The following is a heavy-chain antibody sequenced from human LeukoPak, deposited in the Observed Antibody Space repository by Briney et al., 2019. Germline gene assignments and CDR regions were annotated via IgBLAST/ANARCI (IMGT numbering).Heavy chain of an antibody. Sequence: PSETLSLTCTVSGGSISSYYWSWIRQPPGKGLEWIGYIYYSGSTNYNPSLKSRVTISVDTSKNQFSLKLSSVTAADTAVYYCARHSTNYYDSSGYQFDYWGQGTLVTVS. D-gene: IGHD3-22*01. CDR1: GGSISSYY. CDR3: ARHSTNYYDSSGYQFDY. V-gene: IGHV4-59*08. J-gene: IGHJ4*02. CDR2: IYYSGST.